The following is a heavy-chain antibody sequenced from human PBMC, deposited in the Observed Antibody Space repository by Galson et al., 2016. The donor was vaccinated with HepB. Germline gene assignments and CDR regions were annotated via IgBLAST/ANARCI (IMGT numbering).Heavy chain of an antibody. Sequence: SLRLSCAASGFTFSTYGMHWVRQARGKGLEWVAVIWYDGSNKNYADFVKGRFTISRDNSKNTLYLQMSSLRAEDTAIYYCARAGTTVTTHYYYLYSWGQRTLVTVSP. D-gene: IGHD4-17*01. CDR1: GFTFSTYG. J-gene: IGHJ4*02. V-gene: IGHV3-33*01. CDR3: ARAGTTVTTHYYYLYS. CDR2: IWYDGSNK.